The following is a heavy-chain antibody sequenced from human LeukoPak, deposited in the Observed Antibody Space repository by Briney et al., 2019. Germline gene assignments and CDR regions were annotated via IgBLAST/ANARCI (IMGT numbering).Heavy chain of an antibody. CDR1: GFTFSSYS. Sequence: PGGSLRLSCVASGFTFSSYSMHWVRQAPGKGLEWVAVISRDGSTKYYADSVKGRFTISRDNSEKTLYLQMNSLRAVDTAVYYCTRDRIPSTAYYGMDVWGQGTTVAVSS. J-gene: IGHJ6*02. V-gene: IGHV3-30-3*01. CDR3: TRDRIPSTAYYGMDV. D-gene: IGHD4-17*01. CDR2: ISRDGSTK.